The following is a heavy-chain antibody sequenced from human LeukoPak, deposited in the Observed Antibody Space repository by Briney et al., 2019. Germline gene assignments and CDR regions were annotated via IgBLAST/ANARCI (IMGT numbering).Heavy chain of an antibody. CDR2: IYYSGST. V-gene: IGHV4-30-4*08. CDR1: GGSISSGDYY. CDR3: ARAPRNIGYYTNWYFDL. J-gene: IGHJ2*01. Sequence: SETLSLTCTVSGGSISSGDYYRSWIRQPPGKGLEWIGYIYYSGSTYYNPSLKSRVTISVDTSKNQFSLKLSSVTAADTAVYYCARAPRNIGYYTNWYFDLWGRGTLVTVSS. D-gene: IGHD3-3*01.